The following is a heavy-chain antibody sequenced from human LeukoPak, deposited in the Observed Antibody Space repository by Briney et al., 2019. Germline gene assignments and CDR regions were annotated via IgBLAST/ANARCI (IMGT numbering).Heavy chain of an antibody. V-gene: IGHV1-8*01. CDR3: ARFMTTVTTFRRYYYGMDV. J-gene: IGHJ6*02. D-gene: IGHD4-17*01. CDR1: GYTFTSYD. Sequence: ASVKVSCKASGYTFTSYDINWVRQATGQGLEWMGWMNPNSGNTGYAQKFQGRATMTRNTSISTAYMELSSLRSEDTAVYYCARFMTTVTTFRRYYYGMDVWGQGTTVTVSS. CDR2: MNPNSGNT.